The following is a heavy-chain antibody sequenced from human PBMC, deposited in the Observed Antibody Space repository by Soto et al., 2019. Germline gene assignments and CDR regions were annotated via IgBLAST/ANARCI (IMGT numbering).Heavy chain of an antibody. J-gene: IGHJ4*02. CDR1: GGTFSSYA. D-gene: IGHD3-22*01. CDR3: AREEEGPKYYYDSSGYYPPFAY. Sequence: QVQLVQSGAEVKKPGSSVKVSCKASGGTFSSYAISWVRQAPGQGLEWMGGIIPIFGTANYAQKFQGRVTITADESTSTAYMELSSLRSEDTAVYYCAREEEGPKYYYDSSGYYPPFAYWGQGTLVTVSS. V-gene: IGHV1-69*01. CDR2: IIPIFGTA.